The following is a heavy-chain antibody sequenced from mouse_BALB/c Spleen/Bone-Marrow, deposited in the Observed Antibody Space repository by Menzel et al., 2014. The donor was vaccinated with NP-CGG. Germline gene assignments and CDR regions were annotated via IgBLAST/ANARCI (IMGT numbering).Heavy chain of an antibody. V-gene: IGHV5-9-1*01. Sequence: DVMLVESGGGLVKPGGSLKLSCAASGFTFSSYAMSWVRQTPEKRLEWVATISSGGSYTYYPDSVKGRFTISRDNAKNTLCLQMSSLRSEDTAMYYCARPHYYGSSWFAYWGQGTLVTVSA. CDR1: GFTFSSYA. CDR3: ARPHYYGSSWFAY. CDR2: ISSGGSYT. J-gene: IGHJ3*01. D-gene: IGHD1-1*01.